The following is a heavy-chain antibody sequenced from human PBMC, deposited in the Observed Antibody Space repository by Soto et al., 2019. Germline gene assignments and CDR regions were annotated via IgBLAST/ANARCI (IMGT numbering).Heavy chain of an antibody. CDR1: GGTFSSYA. J-gene: IGHJ6*02. Sequence: ASVKVSCKASGGTFSSYAISWVRQAPGQGLEWMGGIIPIFGTANYAQKFQGRVTITADESTSTAYMELSSLRSEDTAVYYCARGEDYGGRVRMGMDVWGQGTTVTVS. CDR2: IIPIFGTA. V-gene: IGHV1-69*13. D-gene: IGHD4-17*01. CDR3: ARGEDYGGRVRMGMDV.